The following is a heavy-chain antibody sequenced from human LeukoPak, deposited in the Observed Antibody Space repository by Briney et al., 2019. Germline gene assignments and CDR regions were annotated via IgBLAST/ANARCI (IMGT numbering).Heavy chain of an antibody. Sequence: SETLALTCTVSGGSISSYYWSWIRQPPGKGLEGIGYIYTSGSTNYNPSLKRRGTISVDTSKNQFSLKLSSVTAADTAVYYCARHYGYSYGYYYYYYMDVWGKGTTVTVSS. D-gene: IGHD5-18*01. V-gene: IGHV4-4*09. J-gene: IGHJ6*03. CDR1: GGSISSYY. CDR2: IYTSGST. CDR3: ARHYGYSYGYYYYYYMDV.